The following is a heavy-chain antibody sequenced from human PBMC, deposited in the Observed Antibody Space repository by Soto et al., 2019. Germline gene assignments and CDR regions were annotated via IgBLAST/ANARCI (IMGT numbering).Heavy chain of an antibody. CDR3: ARRYCSGGSCYPSNYGMDV. CDR1: GGSISSSNW. CDR2: IYHSGST. J-gene: IGHJ6*02. Sequence: QVQLQESGPGVVKPSGTLSLTCAVSGGSISSSNWWSWVRHPPGKGLEWIGEIYHSGSTNYNPSLKSRVTISVDKSKNQFSLKLSSVTAADTAVYYCARRYCSGGSCYPSNYGMDVWGQGTTVTVSS. V-gene: IGHV4-4*02. D-gene: IGHD2-15*01.